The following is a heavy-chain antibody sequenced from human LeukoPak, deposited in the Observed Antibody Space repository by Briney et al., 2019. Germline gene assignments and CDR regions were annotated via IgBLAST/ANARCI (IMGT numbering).Heavy chain of an antibody. D-gene: IGHD3-3*01. CDR2: IKEDGSKK. Sequence: SGGSLRLSCAASGFSFSSYWMNWVRRAPGKGLEWLANIKEDGSKKYYVDSVKGRFTISRDNAKNSLYLQMDSLRAEDTAVYYCATFRFLGTWGQGTMVTVSP. V-gene: IGHV3-7*03. J-gene: IGHJ3*01. CDR1: GFSFSSYW. CDR3: ATFRFLGT.